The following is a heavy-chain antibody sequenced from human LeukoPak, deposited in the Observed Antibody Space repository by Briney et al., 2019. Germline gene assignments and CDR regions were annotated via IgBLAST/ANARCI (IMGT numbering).Heavy chain of an antibody. CDR2: IYYSGST. CDR1: GGSISSYY. CDR3: ARDVGLGYSYAYPYLDY. D-gene: IGHD5-18*01. Sequence: SETLSLTHTVSGGSISSYYWSWIRPPPGKGLEWIGYIYYSGSTNYNPSLKSRVTISVDTSKNQFSLKLSSVTAADTAVYYCARDVGLGYSYAYPYLDYWGQGTLVTVSS. J-gene: IGHJ4*02. V-gene: IGHV4-59*12.